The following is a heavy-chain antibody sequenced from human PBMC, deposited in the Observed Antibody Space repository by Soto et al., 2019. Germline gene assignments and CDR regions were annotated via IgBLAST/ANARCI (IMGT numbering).Heavy chain of an antibody. CDR2: VHESGST. J-gene: IGHJ4*02. V-gene: IGHV4-59*03. CDR3: ARGTRALITSFFDY. Sequence: ETLSLTCSVSGYAISNYYWSWIRQTPGRGLEWIGCVHESGSTDYNPSLRGRVIISLHTSKSQFSLSLRSATAADTATYYCARGTRALITSFFDYWGKGIPVTVSS. CDR1: GYAISNYY. D-gene: IGHD1-20*01.